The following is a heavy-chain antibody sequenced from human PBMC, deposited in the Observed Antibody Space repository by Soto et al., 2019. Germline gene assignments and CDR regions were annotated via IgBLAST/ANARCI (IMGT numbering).Heavy chain of an antibody. CDR1: GFTFSSYG. D-gene: IGHD2-2*02. V-gene: IGHV3-30*18. Sequence: SGGSLRLSCAASGFTFSSYGMHWVRQAPGKGLGWVAVISYDGSNKYYADSVKGRFTISRDNSKNTLYLQMNSLRAEDTAVYYCAKERRASVIVVVPASIHGMDVWGQGTTVTVSS. CDR2: ISYDGSNK. CDR3: AKERRASVIVVVPASIHGMDV. J-gene: IGHJ6*02.